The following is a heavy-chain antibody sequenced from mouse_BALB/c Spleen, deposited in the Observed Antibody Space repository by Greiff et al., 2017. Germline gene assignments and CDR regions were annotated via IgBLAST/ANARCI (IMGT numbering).Heavy chain of an antibody. CDR2: INPGSGGT. J-gene: IGHJ2*01. Sequence: QVQLKQSGAELVRPGTSVKVSCKASGYAFTNYLIEWVKQRPGQGLEWIGVINPGSGGTNYNEKFKGKATLTADKSSSTAYMQLSSLTSDDSAVYCCARSRTGNFDYWGQGTTLTVSS. D-gene: IGHD4-1*01. CDR1: GYAFTNYL. V-gene: IGHV1-54*01. CDR3: ARSRTGNFDY.